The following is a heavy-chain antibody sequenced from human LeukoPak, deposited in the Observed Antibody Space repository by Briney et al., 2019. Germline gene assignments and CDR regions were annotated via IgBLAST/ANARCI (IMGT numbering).Heavy chain of an antibody. CDR2: IIPIFGTA. V-gene: IGHV1-69*13. CDR3: ARGVVGATTGAYSFDY. J-gene: IGHJ4*02. CDR1: GGTFSSYA. D-gene: IGHD1-26*01. Sequence: SVKVSCKASGGTFSSYAISWVRQAPGQGLEWMGGIIPIFGTANYAQKFQGRVTIIADESTSTAYMELSSLRSEDTVVYYCARGVVGATTGAYSFDYWGRGTLVSVSS.